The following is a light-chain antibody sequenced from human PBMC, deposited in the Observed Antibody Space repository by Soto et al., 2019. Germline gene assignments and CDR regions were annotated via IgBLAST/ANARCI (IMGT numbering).Light chain of an antibody. CDR2: QDS. V-gene: IGLV3-1*01. CDR1: KLGDKY. CDR3: QAWDSSTVVV. Sequence: SYELTQPPSVSVSPGQTASITCSGDKLGDKYACWYQQKPGQSPVLVIYQDSKRPSGIPERFSGSNSGNTATLTISGTQAMDEADYYCQAWDSSTVVVFGGGTKVTGL. J-gene: IGLJ2*01.